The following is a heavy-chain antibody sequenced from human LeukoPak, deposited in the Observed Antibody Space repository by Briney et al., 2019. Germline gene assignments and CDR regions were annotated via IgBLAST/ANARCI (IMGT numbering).Heavy chain of an antibody. D-gene: IGHD3-22*01. CDR1: GFTFSSYG. CDR2: IWYDGSNK. Sequence: GRSLRLSCAASGFTFSSYGMHWVRQAPGKGLEWVAVIWYDGSNKYYADSVKGRFTISSDNSKNTLYLQMNSLRAEDTAVYYCARGIGSSGFYPFDYWGQGILVTVSS. CDR3: ARGIGSSGFYPFDY. V-gene: IGHV3-33*01. J-gene: IGHJ4*02.